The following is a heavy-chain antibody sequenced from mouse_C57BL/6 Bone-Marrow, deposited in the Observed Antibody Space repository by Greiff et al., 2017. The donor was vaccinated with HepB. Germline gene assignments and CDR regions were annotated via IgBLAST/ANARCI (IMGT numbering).Heavy chain of an antibody. Sequence: VMLVESGPGLVQPSQSLSITCTVSGFSLTSYGVHWVRQSPGKGLEWLGVIWSGGSTDYNAAFISRLSISKDNSKSQVFFKMNSLQADDTAIYYCARGDYYGSPFDYWGQGTTLTVSS. CDR1: GFSLTSYG. V-gene: IGHV2-2*01. CDR3: ARGDYYGSPFDY. CDR2: IWSGGST. J-gene: IGHJ2*01. D-gene: IGHD1-1*01.